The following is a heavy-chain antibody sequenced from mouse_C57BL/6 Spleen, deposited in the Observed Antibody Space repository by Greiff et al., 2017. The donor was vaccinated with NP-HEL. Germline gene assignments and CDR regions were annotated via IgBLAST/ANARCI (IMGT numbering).Heavy chain of an antibody. D-gene: IGHD2-4*01. CDR2: IHPNSGST. V-gene: IGHV1-64*01. J-gene: IGHJ3*01. CDR3: ARGGVRNYDYDGGFAY. Sequence: VQLQQSGAELVKPGASVKLSCKASGYTFTSYWMHWVKQRPGQGLEWIGMIHPNSGSTNYNEKFKSKATLTVDKSSSTAYMQLSSLTSEDSAVYYCARGGVRNYDYDGGFAYWGQGTLVTVSA. CDR1: GYTFTSYW.